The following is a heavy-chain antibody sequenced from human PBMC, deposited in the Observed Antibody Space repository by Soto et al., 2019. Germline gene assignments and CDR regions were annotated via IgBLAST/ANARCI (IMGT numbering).Heavy chain of an antibody. J-gene: IGHJ4*02. CDR3: ARDPGHVSGWYHDY. V-gene: IGHV1-69*13. Sequence: SVKVSCKASGCTFSGDAVSWVRQAPGQGLEWMGGLIPILGTTHYAQKFQGRVTITADESTNTAYMELSSLRSDDTAVYYCARDPGHVSGWYHDYLGQGTRVNVSS. D-gene: IGHD6-19*01. CDR2: LIPILGTT. CDR1: GCTFSGDA.